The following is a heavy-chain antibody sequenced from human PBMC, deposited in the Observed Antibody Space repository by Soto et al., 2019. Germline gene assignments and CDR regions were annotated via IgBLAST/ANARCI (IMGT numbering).Heavy chain of an antibody. CDR1: GYTLTELS. J-gene: IGHJ3*02. Sequence: ASVKVSCKVSGYTLTELSMHWVRQAPGKGLEWMGGFDPEDGETIYAQKLQGRVTMTADTSTNTAYMELRSQRSDDTAVYYCARDRRDIVVVPAASMEDDAFDIWGQGTMVTVSS. CDR2: FDPEDGET. CDR3: ARDRRDIVVVPAASMEDDAFDI. V-gene: IGHV1-24*01. D-gene: IGHD2-2*01.